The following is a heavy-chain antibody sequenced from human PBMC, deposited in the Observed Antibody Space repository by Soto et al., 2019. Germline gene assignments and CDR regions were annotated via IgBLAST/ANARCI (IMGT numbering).Heavy chain of an antibody. D-gene: IGHD2-15*01. CDR3: ARSHKRNCSGGSCYDY. CDR1: GDSVSSNSAA. J-gene: IGHJ4*02. V-gene: IGHV6-1*01. Sequence: SQTLSLTCAISGDSVSSNSAAWNWIRQSPSRGLEWLGRTYYRSKWYNDYAVSVKSRITINPDTSKNQFSLQLNSVTPEDTAVYYCARSHKRNCSGGSCYDYWGQGTLVTVSS. CDR2: TYYRSKWYN.